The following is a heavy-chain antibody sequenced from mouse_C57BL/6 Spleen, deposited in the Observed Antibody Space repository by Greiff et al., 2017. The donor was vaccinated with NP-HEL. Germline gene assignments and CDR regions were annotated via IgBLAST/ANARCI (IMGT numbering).Heavy chain of an antibody. D-gene: IGHD2-3*01. Sequence: QVHVKQPGTELVKPGASVKLSCKASGYTFTSDWKHWVKQRPGQGLEWIGNNNPSNGGTNYNEKFKSKATLTVDKSSSTAYMQLSSLTSEDSAVYYCARGEDGWFAYWGQGTLVTVSA. CDR1: GYTFTSDW. CDR2: NNPSNGGT. CDR3: ARGEDGWFAY. J-gene: IGHJ3*01. V-gene: IGHV1-53*01.